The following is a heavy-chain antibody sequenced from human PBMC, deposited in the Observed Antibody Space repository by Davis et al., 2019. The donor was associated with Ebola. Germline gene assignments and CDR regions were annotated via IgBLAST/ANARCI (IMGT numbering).Heavy chain of an antibody. V-gene: IGHV4-59*01. CDR3: ARGLGYSGYPFDY. D-gene: IGHD5-12*01. Sequence: SETLSLTCTVSGGSISSYYWSWIRQPPGKGLEWIGYIYYSGSTNYNPSLKSRVTISVDTSKNQFSLKLSSVIAADTAVYYCARGLGYSGYPFDYWGQGTLVTVSS. CDR1: GGSISSYY. CDR2: IYYSGST. J-gene: IGHJ4*02.